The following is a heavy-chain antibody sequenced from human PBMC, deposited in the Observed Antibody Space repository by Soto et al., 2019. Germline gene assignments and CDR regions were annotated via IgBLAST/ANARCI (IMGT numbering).Heavy chain of an antibody. CDR2: ISGSGTNT. J-gene: IGHJ4*02. Sequence: EVQLLESGGGLAQPGGSLRLSCAASGFTFPSYAMTWVRQAPGKGLEWVSTISGSGTNTYYADAVEGRFTISRDNSKNTLYLQMNSLRAEDTAIYFCNTGIDYWGQGTLVSVSS. V-gene: IGHV3-23*01. D-gene: IGHD3-10*01. CDR1: GFTFPSYA. CDR3: NTGIDY.